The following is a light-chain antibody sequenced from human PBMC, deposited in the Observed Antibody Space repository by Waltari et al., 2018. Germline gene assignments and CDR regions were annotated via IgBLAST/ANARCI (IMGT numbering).Light chain of an antibody. CDR2: EVN. J-gene: IGLJ3*02. V-gene: IGLV2-8*01. Sequence: QSALTQPPSASVSPGQAVTLSCPGTRRDIGGNNSVFWYQHDPCKAPKLMIYEVNKRPSGVPVRFSGSKSGNTASLTVSGLQTEDEADYYCSSYAGDNSLAPNWVFGGGTTLTVL. CDR1: RRDIGGNNS. CDR3: SSYAGDNSLAPNWV.